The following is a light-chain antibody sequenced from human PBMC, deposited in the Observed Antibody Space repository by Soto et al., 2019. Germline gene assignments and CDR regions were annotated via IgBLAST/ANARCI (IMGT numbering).Light chain of an antibody. CDR3: QHYSNWPPWT. CDR1: QSVSSN. Sequence: EIVMTQSPATLSVSPGDRVTLSCRASQSVSSNLAWYQQKPGQPPRLFIYGATSRATGVPARFSGSPSGTEVTLTISGLQSEDVAVYYCQHYSNWPPWTFGQGTKVEIK. J-gene: IGKJ1*01. V-gene: IGKV3-15*01. CDR2: GAT.